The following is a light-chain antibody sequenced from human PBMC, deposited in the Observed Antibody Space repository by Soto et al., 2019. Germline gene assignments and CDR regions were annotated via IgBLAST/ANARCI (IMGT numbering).Light chain of an antibody. CDR1: QSVLYSFSNKNN. CDR3: QQYYTTPWT. V-gene: IGKV4-1*01. J-gene: IGKJ1*01. CDR2: WAS. Sequence: DIGMTQSQESLAVSLGERATINGRSSQSVLYSFSNKNNLAGYQQKPGQPPKLLIYWASARESGVPDRFSGSGTGTDFTLTISSLQAEDVAVYYCQQYYTTPWTFGQGTKVEIK.